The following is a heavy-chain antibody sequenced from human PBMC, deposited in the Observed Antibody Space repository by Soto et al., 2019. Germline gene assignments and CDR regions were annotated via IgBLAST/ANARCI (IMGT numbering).Heavy chain of an antibody. V-gene: IGHV1-3*01. J-gene: IGHJ4*02. Sequence: QVQLVQSGAEVKKPGASVKVSCKASGYTFTSYAMHWVRQAPGQRLEWMGWINAGNGNTKYSQKFQGRVTITRDTSASTAYMELSSLRSEDTAVYYCAREGGITGTTRIFDYWGQGTLVTVSS. D-gene: IGHD1-7*01. CDR3: AREGGITGTTRIFDY. CDR1: GYTFTSYA. CDR2: INAGNGNT.